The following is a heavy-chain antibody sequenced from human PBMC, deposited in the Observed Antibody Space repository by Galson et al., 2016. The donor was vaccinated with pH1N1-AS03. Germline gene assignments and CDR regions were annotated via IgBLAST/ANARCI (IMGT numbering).Heavy chain of an antibody. CDR2: INPNTGFT. J-gene: IGHJ4*02. V-gene: IGHV1-2*06. D-gene: IGHD1-26*01. Sequence: SVQVSCKDSGYIFAVYYIHWVRQAPGQGLQWLGRINPNTGFTNFGQKLQGRVTMTIDTSINPAFMELTRLRSDDTAVYYCARETIVGASSLDFWGQGTLVTVSS. CDR3: ARETIVGASSLDF. CDR1: GYIFAVYY.